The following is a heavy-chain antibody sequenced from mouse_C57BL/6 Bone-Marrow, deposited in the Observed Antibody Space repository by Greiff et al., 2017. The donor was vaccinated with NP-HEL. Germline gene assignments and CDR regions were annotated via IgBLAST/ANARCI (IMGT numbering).Heavy chain of an antibody. V-gene: IGHV14-3*01. CDR2: IDPANGNT. CDR1: GFNIKNTY. J-gene: IGHJ3*01. Sequence: EVQLQQSVAELVRPGASVKLSCTASGFNIKNTYMPWVKQRPEQGLEWIGRIDPANGNTKYAPKFQGKATITADTSSNTAYLQLSSLTSEDTAIYYCARYDYFWFAYWGQGTLVTVSA. D-gene: IGHD2-4*01. CDR3: ARYDYFWFAY.